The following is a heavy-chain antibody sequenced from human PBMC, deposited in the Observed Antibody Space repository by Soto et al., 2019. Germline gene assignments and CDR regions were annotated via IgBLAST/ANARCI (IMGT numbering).Heavy chain of an antibody. CDR1: GYTFTSYD. CDR2: MNPNSGNT. CDR3: ARERSAAGTGWFDP. V-gene: IGHV1-8*01. D-gene: IGHD6-13*01. Sequence: QVQLVQSGAEVKKPGASVKVSCKASGYTFTSYDINWVRQATGQGLEWMGWMNPNSGNTGYEQKFQGRVTMTRNTSLSTAYMELRSLRSEDTAVYYCARERSAAGTGWFDPWGQGTLVTVSS. J-gene: IGHJ5*02.